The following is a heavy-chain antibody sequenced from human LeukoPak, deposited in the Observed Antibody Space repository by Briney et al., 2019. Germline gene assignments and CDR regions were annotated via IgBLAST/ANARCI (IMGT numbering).Heavy chain of an antibody. CDR2: IHYSGST. V-gene: IGHV4-59*11. D-gene: IGHD2-2*01. J-gene: IGHJ5*02. Sequence: SETLSPTCTVSGGSISSHFWTWIRQPPGKGLERIGYIHYSGSTNYNPSLKSRVSISVDTSKNEFSLKLSSVTAADTAVYYCARDFLECSRASCLNWFDPWGQGTLVTVSS. CDR1: GGSISSHF. CDR3: ARDFLECSRASCLNWFDP.